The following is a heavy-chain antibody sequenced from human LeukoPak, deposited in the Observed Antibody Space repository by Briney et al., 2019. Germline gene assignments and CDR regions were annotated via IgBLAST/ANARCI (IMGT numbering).Heavy chain of an antibody. D-gene: IGHD3-22*01. CDR1: GGSFSGYY. CDR2: INHSGST. Sequence: PSETLSLTCAVYGGSFSGYYWSWIRQPPGKGLEWIGEINHSGSTNYNPSLKSRVTISVDTSKNQFSPKLSSVTAADTAVYYCARDKHSYYYDSSGGFDPWGQGTLVTVSS. J-gene: IGHJ5*02. V-gene: IGHV4-34*01. CDR3: ARDKHSYYYDSSGGFDP.